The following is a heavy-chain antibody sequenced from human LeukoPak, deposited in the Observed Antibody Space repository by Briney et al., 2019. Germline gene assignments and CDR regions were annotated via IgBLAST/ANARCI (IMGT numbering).Heavy chain of an antibody. J-gene: IGHJ4*02. D-gene: IGHD2-2*02. CDR3: ARGTFCSSASCYTPSYFDY. CDR1: AFTFSNYN. CDR2: ITRSSSYM. Sequence: GGSLRLSCAASAFTFSNYNMNWVRQAPGKGLEWVSSITRSSSYMYHADSVKGRFTISRDNAKNSLYLQMNSLRAEDTAVYFCARGTFCSSASCYTPSYFDYWGQGTLVTVSS. V-gene: IGHV3-21*01.